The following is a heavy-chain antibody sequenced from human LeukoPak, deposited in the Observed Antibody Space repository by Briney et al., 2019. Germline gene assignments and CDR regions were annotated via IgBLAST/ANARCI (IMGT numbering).Heavy chain of an antibody. CDR1: GGSFSGYY. Sequence: SETLSLTCAVYGGSFSGYYWSWIRQPPGKGLEWIGEINHSGSTNYNPSLKSRVTISVDTSKNQFFLKLSSVTAADTAVYYCARGPFGYDFWSGPPPRYYFDYWGQGTLVTVSS. CDR3: ARGPFGYDFWSGPPPRYYFDY. J-gene: IGHJ4*02. V-gene: IGHV4-34*01. D-gene: IGHD3-3*01. CDR2: INHSGST.